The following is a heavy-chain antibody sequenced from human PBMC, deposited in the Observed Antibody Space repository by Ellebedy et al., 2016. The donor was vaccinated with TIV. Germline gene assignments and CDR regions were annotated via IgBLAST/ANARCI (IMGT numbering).Heavy chain of an antibody. CDR3: ARVNRGYLGMDV. CDR2: IYYSGST. V-gene: IGHV4-61*01. Sequence: SETLSLXXTVSGGSVSSGSYYWSWIRQPPGKGLEWIGYIYYSGSTNYNPSLKSRVTISVDTSKNQFSLKLSSVTAADTAVYYCARVNRGYLGMDVWGQGTTVTVSS. J-gene: IGHJ6*02. D-gene: IGHD1-14*01. CDR1: GGSVSSGSYY.